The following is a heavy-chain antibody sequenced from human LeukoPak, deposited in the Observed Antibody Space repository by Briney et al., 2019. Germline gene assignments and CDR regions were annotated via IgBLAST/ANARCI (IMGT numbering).Heavy chain of an antibody. V-gene: IGHV3-30*18. J-gene: IGHJ3*02. Sequence: PGRSLRLSCAASGFTFSSYGMHWVRQAPGKGLEWVAVISYDGSNKYYADSVKGRFTISRDNSKNTLYLQMNSLRAEDTAVYYCAKDGGRRDGYENPDAFDIWGQGTMVTVSS. CDR3: AKDGGRRDGYENPDAFDI. CDR1: GFTFSSYG. CDR2: ISYDGSNK. D-gene: IGHD5-24*01.